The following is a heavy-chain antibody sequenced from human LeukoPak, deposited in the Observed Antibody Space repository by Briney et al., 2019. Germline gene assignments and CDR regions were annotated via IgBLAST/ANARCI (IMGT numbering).Heavy chain of an antibody. V-gene: IGHV4-59*01. D-gene: IGHD5-24*01. Sequence: PSETLSLTCAVSGGSIGSYDWSWIRQPPGKGPVWIGYIYDGGKTYYNPSLKGRVTISVDTSNNQFSLKLRSVTAADTAVYYCARGGPRTDDYNFDYWGQGTLVSVSS. CDR2: IYDGGKT. CDR1: GGSIGSYD. J-gene: IGHJ4*02. CDR3: ARGGPRTDDYNFDY.